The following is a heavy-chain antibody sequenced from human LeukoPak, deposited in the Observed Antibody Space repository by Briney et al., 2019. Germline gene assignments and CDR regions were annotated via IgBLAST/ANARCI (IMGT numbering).Heavy chain of an antibody. D-gene: IGHD6-13*01. Sequence: ASVKVSFKASGYTFTGYYIHWVRQAPGQGLDWMGRINPNNGGTNYAQKFQGRVTMTRDMSMSTAYMELSSLTSEDTAVYYCTRGNGQQLALDYWGQGTQVTVSS. V-gene: IGHV1-2*06. CDR3: TRGNGQQLALDY. CDR2: INPNNGGT. J-gene: IGHJ4*02. CDR1: GYTFTGYY.